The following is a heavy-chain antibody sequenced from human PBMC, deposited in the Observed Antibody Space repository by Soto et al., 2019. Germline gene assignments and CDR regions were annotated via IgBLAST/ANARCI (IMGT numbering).Heavy chain of an antibody. J-gene: IGHJ6*02. D-gene: IGHD3-16*01. Sequence: QVQLVQSGAEVKKPGASVKVSCKASGYTVTSYYMHWVRQAPGQGLEWMGIINPSGGSTSYAQKFQSRVTMTRDTSTSTVYMELSSLRSEDTAVYYCARGGVNPVRIYYYYGMDVWGQGTTVTVSS. CDR3: ARGGVNPVRIYYYYGMDV. CDR2: INPSGGST. CDR1: GYTVTSYY. V-gene: IGHV1-46*01.